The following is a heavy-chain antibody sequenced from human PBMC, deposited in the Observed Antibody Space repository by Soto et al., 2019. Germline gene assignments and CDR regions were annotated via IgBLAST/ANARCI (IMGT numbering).Heavy chain of an antibody. D-gene: IGHD5-12*01. Sequence: PSETLSLTCTVSGGSISSSSXYWGWIRQPPGKGLEWIGSIYYSGSTYYNPSLKSRVTISVDTSKNQFSLKLSSVTAAETAVYYCARQFLPDYSGYDKWGKGTLVTVS. J-gene: IGHJ4*02. CDR3: ARQFLPDYSGYDK. CDR2: IYYSGST. V-gene: IGHV4-39*01. CDR1: GGSISSSSXY.